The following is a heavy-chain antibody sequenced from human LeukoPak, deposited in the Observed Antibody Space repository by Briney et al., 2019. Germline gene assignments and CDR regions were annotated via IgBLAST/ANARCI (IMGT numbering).Heavy chain of an antibody. CDR2: IYYSGST. CDR3: ARHGGYDFWSGYYTDYFDY. CDR1: GGSISSDY. J-gene: IGHJ4*02. V-gene: IGHV4-59*08. D-gene: IGHD3-3*01. Sequence: SETLSLTCTVSGGSISSDYWSWIRQPPGKGLEWIGYIYYSGSTNYNPSLKSRVTISVDTSKNQFSLKLSSVTAADTAVYYCARHGGYDFWSGYYTDYFDYWGQGTLVTVSS.